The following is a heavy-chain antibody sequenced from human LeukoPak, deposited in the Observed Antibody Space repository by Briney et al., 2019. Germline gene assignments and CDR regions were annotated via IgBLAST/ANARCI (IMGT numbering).Heavy chain of an antibody. CDR3: AREYRGSSFGVVSHAFDI. CDR2: IYYSGST. J-gene: IGHJ3*02. Sequence: SETLSLTCTVSGGSISSYYWSWIRQPPGKGLEWIGYIYYSGSTNYNPSLKSRVTISVDTSKNQFSLKLSSVTAADTAVYCCAREYRGSSFGVVSHAFDIWGQGTMVTVSS. V-gene: IGHV4-59*01. CDR1: GGSISSYY. D-gene: IGHD3-3*01.